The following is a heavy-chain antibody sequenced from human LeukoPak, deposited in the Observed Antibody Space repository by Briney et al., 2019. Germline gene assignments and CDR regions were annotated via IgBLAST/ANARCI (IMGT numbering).Heavy chain of an antibody. D-gene: IGHD6-13*01. J-gene: IGHJ5*02. V-gene: IGHV4-34*01. CDR2: INHSGST. Sequence: SETLSLTCAVYGGSFSGYYWSWIRQPPGKGLEWIGEINHSGSTNYNPSLKSRVTTSVDTSKNQFSLKLSSVTAADTAVYYCARALRIAAAVYWFDPWGQGTLVTVSS. CDR1: GGSFSGYY. CDR3: ARALRIAAAVYWFDP.